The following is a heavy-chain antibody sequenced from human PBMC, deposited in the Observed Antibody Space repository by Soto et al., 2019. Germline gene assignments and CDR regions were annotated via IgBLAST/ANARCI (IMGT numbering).Heavy chain of an antibody. CDR3: ARPGYSSSFRAFDC. J-gene: IGHJ4*01. D-gene: IGHD6-13*01. V-gene: IGHV5-51*01. Sequence: PGESLKISFNGSGYSFTSYWIGWVRQVPGKGLEWMGIIYPGDSDTRYSPPFQGQVTFSADKSITTAYLQWSSLKASDTAMYYCARPGYSSSFRAFDCWGQGTLVTVSS. CDR2: IYPGDSDT. CDR1: GYSFTSYW.